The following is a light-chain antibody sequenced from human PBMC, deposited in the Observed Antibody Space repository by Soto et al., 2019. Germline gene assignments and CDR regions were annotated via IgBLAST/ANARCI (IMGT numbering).Light chain of an antibody. J-gene: IGKJ4*01. CDR3: QKYNNWTLT. CDR2: GAS. Sequence: EIVMTQSPATLSVSPGERATLSCRASQSVSSNLAWYQQKPGQAPRLLIYGASTRATGIPARLSGSGSGTEFTLTISSLQSEDFAVYYCQKYNNWTLTFGGGTKVEIK. V-gene: IGKV3-15*01. CDR1: QSVSSN.